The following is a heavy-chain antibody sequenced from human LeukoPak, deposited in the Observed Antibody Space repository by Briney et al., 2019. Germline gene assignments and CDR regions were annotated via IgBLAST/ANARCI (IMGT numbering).Heavy chain of an antibody. V-gene: IGHV3-53*01. J-gene: IGHJ4*02. Sequence: GGSLRLSCAASGFTVSSNYMSWVRQAPGKGLEWVSVIYSGGSTYYADSVKGRFTISRDNSKNTLYLQMNSLRAEDTAVYYCARDLFHSGYYQRIFDYWGQGTLVTVSS. CDR2: IYSGGST. CDR3: ARDLFHSGYYQRIFDY. CDR1: GFTVSSNY. D-gene: IGHD3-22*01.